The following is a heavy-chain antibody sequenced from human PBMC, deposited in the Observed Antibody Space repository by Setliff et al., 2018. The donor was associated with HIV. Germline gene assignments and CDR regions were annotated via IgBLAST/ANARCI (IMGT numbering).Heavy chain of an antibody. J-gene: IGHJ4*02. Sequence: GASVKVSCKASGYTFSGDYMHWVRQAPGQGFEWMGWINPGSGATNYAQKFQGRVTMTRDTSISTAYMELSRLRSDDTAVYYCTSFIWALGYFDYWGQGALVTVSS. CDR2: INPGSGAT. D-gene: IGHD7-27*01. V-gene: IGHV1-2*02. CDR1: GYTFSGDY. CDR3: TSFIWALGYFDY.